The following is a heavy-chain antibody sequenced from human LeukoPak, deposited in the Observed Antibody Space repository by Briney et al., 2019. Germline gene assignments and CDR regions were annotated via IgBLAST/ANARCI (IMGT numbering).Heavy chain of an antibody. CDR1: GFTFSNYA. CDR3: AKAHSISWPYAFDS. CDR2: ISGNGGRT. Sequence: GGSLRLSCAASGFTFSNYAMAWVRQAPGKGLEWVSTISGNGGRTYSADSVQGRFTISRDNSKNTVYLQMNNLRAEDSAMYYCAKAHSISWPYAFDSWGQGTLVTVSS. J-gene: IGHJ4*02. V-gene: IGHV3-23*01. D-gene: IGHD6-13*01.